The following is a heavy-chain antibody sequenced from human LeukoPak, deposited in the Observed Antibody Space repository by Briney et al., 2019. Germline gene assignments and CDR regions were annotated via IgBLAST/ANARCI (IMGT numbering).Heavy chain of an antibody. CDR1: GGSISSGTYY. V-gene: IGHV4-61*02. CDR3: AREGYYFDSSDYPIVTSY. D-gene: IGHD3-22*01. Sequence: SETPSLTCAVSGGSISSGTYYWSWIRQPAGKGLEWIGRIYTSGSTNYNPSLKSRATISVDTSKNQFSLKLSSVTAADTAVYYCAREGYYFDSSDYPIVTSYWGQGTLVTVSS. CDR2: IYTSGST. J-gene: IGHJ4*02.